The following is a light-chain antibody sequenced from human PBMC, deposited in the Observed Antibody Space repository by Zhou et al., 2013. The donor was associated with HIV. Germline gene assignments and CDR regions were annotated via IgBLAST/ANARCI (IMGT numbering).Light chain of an antibody. CDR1: QGISSS. V-gene: IGKV1-9*01. Sequence: IQLTQSPSSLSASVGDRVTITCRASQGISSSVAWYQLKPGKAPNLLIYAASTLESGVPSRFSGSGSGTAFTLTISSLQPEDFATYYCQQSYSTPPTFGRGTRLDI. CDR2: AAS. J-gene: IGKJ5*01. CDR3: QQSYSTPPT.